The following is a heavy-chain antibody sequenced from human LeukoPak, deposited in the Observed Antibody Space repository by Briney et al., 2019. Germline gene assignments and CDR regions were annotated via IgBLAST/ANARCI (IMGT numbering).Heavy chain of an antibody. J-gene: IGHJ2*01. V-gene: IGHV3-53*01. Sequence: PGGSLRLSCAVSGFTFSSYSMNWVRQAPGKGLEWVSILYSGSSTYYADSVEGRFIVSRDSSKNTLSLQMNDLRAEDTAVYYCARVGDHFHWYLDLWGRGTLVTVSS. CDR1: GFTFSSYS. CDR3: ARVGDHFHWYLDL. CDR2: LYSGSST. D-gene: IGHD3-3*02.